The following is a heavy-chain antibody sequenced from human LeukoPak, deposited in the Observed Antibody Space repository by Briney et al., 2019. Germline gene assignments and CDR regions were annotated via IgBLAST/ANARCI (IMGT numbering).Heavy chain of an antibody. CDR2: INHSGST. D-gene: IGHD3-3*01. CDR3: AREPLRFLEWLSWYFDL. J-gene: IGHJ2*01. V-gene: IGHV4-34*01. Sequence: PSETLSLTCAVYGGSFSDYYWSWIRQPPGKGLEWIGEINHSGSTNYNPSLKSRVSISVDTTKNQFSLKLNSVTAADTAVYYCAREPLRFLEWLSWYFDLWGRGTLVTVSS. CDR1: GGSFSDYY.